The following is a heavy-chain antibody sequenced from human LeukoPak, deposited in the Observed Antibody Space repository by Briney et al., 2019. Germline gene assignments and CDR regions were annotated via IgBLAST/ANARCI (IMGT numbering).Heavy chain of an antibody. D-gene: IGHD3-10*01. CDR3: VRDFETVTMVRGVNDYFDY. V-gene: IGHV4-59*12. Sequence: PSETLSLTCTVSGGSISSYYWSWIRQPPGKGLEWIGYIYYSGSTNYNPSLKSRVTISVDTSKNQFSLKLSSVTAADTAVYYCVRDFETVTMVRGVNDYFDYWGQGTLVTVSS. CDR2: IYYSGST. CDR1: GGSISSYY. J-gene: IGHJ4*02.